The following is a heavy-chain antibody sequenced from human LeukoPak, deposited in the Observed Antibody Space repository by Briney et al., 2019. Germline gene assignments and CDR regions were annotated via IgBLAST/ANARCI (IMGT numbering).Heavy chain of an antibody. CDR2: ISAYNGHT. J-gene: IGHJ4*02. Sequence: ASVRVSCKASGYTFTSYGISWVRQAPGQGLEWMGCISAYNGHTNYAQNLQGRVTMTTDTSTSTAYMELRSLRSDDTAVYYCAKKPLGELSLQLDYWGQGTLVTVSS. D-gene: IGHD3-16*02. CDR1: GYTFTSYG. CDR3: AKKPLGELSLQLDY. V-gene: IGHV1-18*01.